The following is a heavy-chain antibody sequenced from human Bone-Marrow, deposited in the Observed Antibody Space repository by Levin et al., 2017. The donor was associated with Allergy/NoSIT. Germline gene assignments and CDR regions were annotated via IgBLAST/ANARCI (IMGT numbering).Heavy chain of an antibody. CDR2: ISYDGSNK. V-gene: IGHV3-30-3*01. J-gene: IGHJ4*02. Sequence: GESLKISCAASGFTFSSYAMHWVRQAPGKGLEWVAVISYDGSNKYYADSVKGRFTISRDNSKNTLYLQMNSLRAEDTAVYYCAREGNYDILLDFDYWGQGTLVTVSS. D-gene: IGHD3-9*01. CDR3: AREGNYDILLDFDY. CDR1: GFTFSSYA.